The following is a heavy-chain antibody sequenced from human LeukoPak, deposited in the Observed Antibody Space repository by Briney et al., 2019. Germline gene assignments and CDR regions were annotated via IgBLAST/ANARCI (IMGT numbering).Heavy chain of an antibody. V-gene: IGHV3-7*01. Sequence: QPGGSLRLSCAASGFTFSNYWMNWVRQAPGKGLEWVANIKQDGSEKYYADSVKGRFTISRDNSKNTLYLQMNSLRAEDTAVYYCAKDRGEQWLDAYYYYYMDVWGKGTTVTISS. CDR2: IKQDGSEK. D-gene: IGHD6-19*01. CDR3: AKDRGEQWLDAYYYYYMDV. J-gene: IGHJ6*03. CDR1: GFTFSNYW.